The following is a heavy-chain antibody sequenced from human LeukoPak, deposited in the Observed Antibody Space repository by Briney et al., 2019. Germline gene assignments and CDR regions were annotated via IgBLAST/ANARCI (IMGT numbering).Heavy chain of an antibody. V-gene: IGHV3-23*01. CDR1: GFTFSSYA. D-gene: IGHD3-22*01. Sequence: GGPLRLSCAASGFTFSSYAMSWVRQAPGKGLEWVSAISGSGGSTYYADSVKGRFTISRDNSKYTLYLQMNSLRAEDTAVYYCAKGPMIVVVNAWGQGTLVTVSS. CDR3: AKGPMIVVVNA. CDR2: ISGSGGST. J-gene: IGHJ5*02.